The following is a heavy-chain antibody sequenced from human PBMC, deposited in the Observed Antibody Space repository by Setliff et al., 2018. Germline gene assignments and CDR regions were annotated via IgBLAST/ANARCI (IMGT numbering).Heavy chain of an antibody. CDR2: ISGSGGST. CDR1: GFTFSSYA. J-gene: IGHJ4*02. D-gene: IGHD1-7*01. V-gene: IGHV3-23*01. CDR3: AKVNHYYNWNYVDYFDY. Sequence: PGGSLRLSCALSGFTFSSYAMSWVRQAPGKGLEWVSAISGSGGSTYYADSVKGRFTISRDNSRNTLYLQMNSLRAEDTAVYYCAKVNHYYNWNYVDYFDYWGQGTLVTVSS.